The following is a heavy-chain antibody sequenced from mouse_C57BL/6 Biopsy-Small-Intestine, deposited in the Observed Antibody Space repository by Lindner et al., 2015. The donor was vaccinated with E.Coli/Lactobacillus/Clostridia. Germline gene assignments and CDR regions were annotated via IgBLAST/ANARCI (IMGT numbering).Heavy chain of an antibody. CDR2: IDPENGNT. J-gene: IGHJ4*01. CDR1: GFNIKDDY. D-gene: IGHD1-1*01. Sequence: VQLQESGAELVRPGASVKXSCTASGFNIKDDYMHWVKQRPEQGLEWIGWIDPENGNTEYASKFQGKATMTADTSSNTAYLQLSSLTSEDTAVYYCTTGTTVVHYYAMDYWGQGTSVTVSS. CDR3: TTGTTVVHYYAMDY. V-gene: IGHV14-4*01.